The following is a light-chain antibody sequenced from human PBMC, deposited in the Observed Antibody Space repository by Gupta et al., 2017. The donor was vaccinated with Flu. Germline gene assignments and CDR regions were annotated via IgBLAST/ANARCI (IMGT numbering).Light chain of an antibody. J-gene: IGLJ3*02. CDR2: EVS. CDR3: SSDAGSNDWV. CDR1: SRDVGGYIY. Sequence: QSALTQPPSASGSPGQSVTISCPGTSRDVGGYIYVSWYQQHPGKAPKVMLYEVSKRPSGVPDRFSGSRSGNTASLTVSGLQAEEEADYYCSSDAGSNDWVFGGGTKLTVL. V-gene: IGLV2-8*01.